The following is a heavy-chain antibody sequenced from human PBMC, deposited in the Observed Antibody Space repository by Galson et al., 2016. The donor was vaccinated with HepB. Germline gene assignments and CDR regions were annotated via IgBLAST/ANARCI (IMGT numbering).Heavy chain of an antibody. CDR2: IYTGGST. J-gene: IGHJ4*02. D-gene: IGHD5-18*01. Sequence: SLRLSCAASGFTVSSNYMSWVRQAPGKGLEWVSVIYTGGSTYYADSVKGRFTISRDTSKNTLYLQMKSLRAEDTAVYYCAREMSGYSFSHWGQGTLVTVSS. CDR1: GFTVSSNY. CDR3: AREMSGYSFSH. V-gene: IGHV3-53*01.